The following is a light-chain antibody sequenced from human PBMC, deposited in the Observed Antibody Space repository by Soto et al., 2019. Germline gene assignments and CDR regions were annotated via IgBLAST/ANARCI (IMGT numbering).Light chain of an antibody. Sequence: DIQMTQSPSSLSASVGDRVTITCQASQDISNYLNWYQQKPGKAPKLLIYDASNLETGVPSRFSGSGSGTDFTFTISSLQPEDIATYYCQSGVTFGPGTKVDIK. CDR3: QSGVT. CDR2: DAS. CDR1: QDISNY. V-gene: IGKV1-33*01. J-gene: IGKJ3*01.